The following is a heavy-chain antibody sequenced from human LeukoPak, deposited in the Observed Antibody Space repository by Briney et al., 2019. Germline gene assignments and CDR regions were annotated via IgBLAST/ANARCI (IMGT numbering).Heavy chain of an antibody. D-gene: IGHD5-18*01. Sequence: RGSLRLSCAASGFTFSSYWMSWVRQAPGKGLEWVANIKQDGSEKYYVDSVKGRFTISRDNAKNSLYLQMNSLRAEDTAVYYCARGAAMVSQYYFDYWGQGTLVTVSS. CDR3: ARGAAMVSQYYFDY. CDR2: IKQDGSEK. V-gene: IGHV3-7*01. CDR1: GFTFSSYW. J-gene: IGHJ4*02.